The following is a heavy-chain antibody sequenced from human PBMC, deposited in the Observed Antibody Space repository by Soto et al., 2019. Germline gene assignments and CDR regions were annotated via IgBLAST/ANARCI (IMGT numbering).Heavy chain of an antibody. V-gene: IGHV1-8*01. J-gene: IGHJ4*01. CDR3: ARRARMGAQLWLPFDY. Sequence: ASLQVRCKASGYTGSNVDITWVRQAAEQGLEWTGWVNPNSGNTDYAQKFQGRVTMTRDFFTNTAYMELSSLTSEDTAVYYCARRARMGAQLWLPFDYW. CDR1: GYTGSNVD. D-gene: IGHD5-18*01. CDR2: VNPNSGNT.